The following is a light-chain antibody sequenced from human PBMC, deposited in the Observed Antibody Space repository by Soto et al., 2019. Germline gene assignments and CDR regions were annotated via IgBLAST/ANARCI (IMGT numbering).Light chain of an antibody. CDR3: QSYDSSLSGSVV. V-gene: IGLV1-40*01. CDR1: SSNIGAGYD. CDR2: VNS. J-gene: IGLJ2*01. Sequence: QSVLTQPPSVSGAPGQRVTISCTGSSSNIGAGYDVHWYQQLPGTAPKLLIYVNSNRPSGVPDRFSGSKSGTSASLAITGLRAEDEADYYCQSYDSSLSGSVVFGGGTKLTVL.